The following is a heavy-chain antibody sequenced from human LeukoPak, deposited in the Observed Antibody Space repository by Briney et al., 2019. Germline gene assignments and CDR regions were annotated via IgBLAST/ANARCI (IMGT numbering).Heavy chain of an antibody. D-gene: IGHD2-2*01. CDR2: IYYSGST. Sequence: SETLSLTCTVSGGSISSSSYYWGWIRQPPGKGLEWIGSIYYSGSTYYNPSLKSRVTISVDTSKNQFSLKLSSVTAADTAVYYCARRPIVVVPAAIDYWGQGTLVTVSS. J-gene: IGHJ4*02. CDR1: GGSISSSSYY. V-gene: IGHV4-39*01. CDR3: ARRPIVVVPAAIDY.